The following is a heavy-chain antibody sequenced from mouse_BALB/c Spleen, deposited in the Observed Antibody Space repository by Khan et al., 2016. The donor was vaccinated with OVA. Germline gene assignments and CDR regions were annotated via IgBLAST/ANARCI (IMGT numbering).Heavy chain of an antibody. V-gene: IGHV1-7*01. CDR3: ARRGLRWDFDY. CDR1: GYTFINYW. Sequence: VQLQQSGAELAKPGASVKMSCKASGYTFINYWILWVKQRPGKGLEWIGYINPSTGYTEYNQNFKDKATLTADKSSSTAYMQLSSLTSADSAVYYCARRGLRWDFDYWGQGTTLTVSS. D-gene: IGHD1-1*01. J-gene: IGHJ2*01. CDR2: INPSTGYT.